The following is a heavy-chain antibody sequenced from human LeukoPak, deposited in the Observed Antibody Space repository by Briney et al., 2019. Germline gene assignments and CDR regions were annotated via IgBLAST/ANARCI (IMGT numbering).Heavy chain of an antibody. CDR3: ARGTDFQR. J-gene: IGHJ1*01. CDR1: GCSISDYY. CDR2: VHYRGST. Sequence: SETLSLTCTVSGCSISDYYWRWIRQPPGKGLEWIGYVHYRGSTIYNPSLKSRVTILLDTPNKQFSLRLTSVTAADTAVYYCARGTDFQRWGQGTLVTVSS. V-gene: IGHV4-59*08.